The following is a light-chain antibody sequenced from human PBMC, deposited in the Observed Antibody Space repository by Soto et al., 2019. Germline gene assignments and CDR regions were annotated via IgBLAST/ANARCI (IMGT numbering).Light chain of an antibody. CDR1: QSVSSSY. V-gene: IGKV3-20*01. CDR3: QQYGTSPLT. J-gene: IGKJ4*01. CDR2: VTS. Sequence: EIVLTQSPGTLSVSPGERGTLSCRASQSVSSSYLAWYQQKPGLAPRLLIYVTSSRANGIPDRFSGSEYGTEFTLSISRLEPEDFAVYFCQQYGTSPLTFGGGTKVEIK.